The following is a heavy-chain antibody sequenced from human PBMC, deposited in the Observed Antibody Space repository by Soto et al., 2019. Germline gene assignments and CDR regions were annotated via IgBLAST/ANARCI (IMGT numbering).Heavy chain of an antibody. V-gene: IGHV3-7*03. CDR1: GVTFTSYW. D-gene: IGHD3-3*01. Sequence: GGSLRLSCAASGVTFTSYWMTRVLQAPGKGLQWVAKIKHYGSEDSYVDAVQGRITISRDYVRNSLYPHMNSLRAEYLAVYYRARAVEEWLLSGQYYYGTTVWGQGTTVTV. J-gene: IGHJ6*01. CDR3: ARAVEEWLLSGQYYYGTTV. CDR2: IKHYGSED.